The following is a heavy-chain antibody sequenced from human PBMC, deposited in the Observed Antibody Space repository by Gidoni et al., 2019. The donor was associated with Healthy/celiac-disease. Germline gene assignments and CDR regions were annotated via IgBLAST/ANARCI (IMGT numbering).Heavy chain of an antibody. CDR2: IIPIFGTA. V-gene: IGHV1-69*01. Sequence: QVQLVQSGAEVKKPGSSVKVSCKASGGTFSSYAISWVRQAPGQGLEWMGGIIPIFGTANYAQKFQGRVTITADESTSTAYMELSSLRSEDTAVYYCARGPYDSSGYCMDYWGQGTLVTVSS. CDR3: ARGPYDSSGYCMDY. CDR1: GGTFSSYA. D-gene: IGHD3-22*01. J-gene: IGHJ4*02.